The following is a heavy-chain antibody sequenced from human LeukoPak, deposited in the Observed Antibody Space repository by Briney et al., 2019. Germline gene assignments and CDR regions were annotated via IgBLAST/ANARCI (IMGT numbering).Heavy chain of an antibody. V-gene: IGHV3-48*03. Sequence: PGGSLRLSCAGSGFTFSSYEMNWVRQAPGKGLEWVSYISSRGDTIYYADSVRGRFTLYRDNAKNSLYLQMNSLRAEDTAVYYCARGEAGTDYWGQGTLVTVSS. J-gene: IGHJ4*02. CDR3: ARGEAGTDY. CDR2: ISSRGDTI. CDR1: GFTFSSYE. D-gene: IGHD6-13*01.